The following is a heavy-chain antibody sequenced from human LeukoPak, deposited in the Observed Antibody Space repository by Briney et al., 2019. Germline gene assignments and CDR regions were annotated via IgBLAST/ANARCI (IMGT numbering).Heavy chain of an antibody. V-gene: IGHV3-23*03. Sequence: GGSLRLSCAASGFTFSSSAMSWVRQAPGKGLEWVSVIYSGGSTYYADSVKGRFTISKDNAKNTVYLQMNSLRAEDTAVYYCVSFYETYWGRGTLVTVSS. J-gene: IGHJ4*02. D-gene: IGHD2/OR15-2a*01. CDR3: VSFYETY. CDR1: GFTFSSSA. CDR2: IYSGGST.